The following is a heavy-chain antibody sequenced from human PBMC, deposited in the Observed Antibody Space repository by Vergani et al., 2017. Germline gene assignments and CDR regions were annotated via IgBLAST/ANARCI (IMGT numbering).Heavy chain of an antibody. CDR1: GFKFSQFG. CDR3: ARDVWDCSGISCFLRAGEFYYMDV. D-gene: IGHD3-16*01. J-gene: IGHJ6*03. V-gene: IGHV3-33*05. CDR2: ISYDGSKT. Sequence: QVQLVESGGGVVQPGTSLRLSCEASGFKFSQFGMHWVRQGPGKGLEWVAFISYDGSKTQYADSEKGRVTISRDNSKNTVGLEMSSLRVDDTATYYCARDVWDCSGISCFLRAGEFYYMDVWAKGPRSPSP.